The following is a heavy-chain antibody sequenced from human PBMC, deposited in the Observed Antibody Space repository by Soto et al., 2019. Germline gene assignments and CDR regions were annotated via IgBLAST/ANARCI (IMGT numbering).Heavy chain of an antibody. Sequence: EVQLVETGGGLIQPGGSLRLSCAASGFTVCSYYMSWVRQAPGKGLEWVSVLYSAGTTYYADSVKGRFTISRDNSKNTLYLQMNNLRPEDTAVYYCPRGATRDNMMESPWGQGPLVTVSS. D-gene: IGHD3-16*01. CDR1: GFTVCSYY. J-gene: IGHJ5*02. CDR2: LYSAGTT. CDR3: PRGATRDNMMESP. V-gene: IGHV3-53*02.